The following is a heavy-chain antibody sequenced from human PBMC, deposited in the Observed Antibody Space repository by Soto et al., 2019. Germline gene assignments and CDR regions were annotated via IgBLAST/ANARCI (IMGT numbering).Heavy chain of an antibody. J-gene: IGHJ4*02. V-gene: IGHV3-30-3*01. Sequence: QVQLVESGGGVVQPGRSLRLSCAASGFSFTTYAMHWVRQAPGKGMEWVAVISDDGSIKYYADSVKGRFTISRDNSKNTFSLQMNSLRGDDTAVYFFARAIETAMDPCDYWGQGTLVTVSS. CDR1: GFSFTTYA. D-gene: IGHD5-18*01. CDR2: ISDDGSIK. CDR3: ARAIETAMDPCDY.